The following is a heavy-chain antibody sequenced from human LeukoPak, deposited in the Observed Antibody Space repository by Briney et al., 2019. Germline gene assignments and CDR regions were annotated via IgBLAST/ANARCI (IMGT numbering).Heavy chain of an antibody. J-gene: IGHJ4*02. D-gene: IGHD2-15*01. V-gene: IGHV3-7*01. CDR1: GFTFRNYW. Sequence: GGSLRLSCAASGFTFRNYWMGWVRQAPGKGLEWVANTKPDGTAEYYADSVRGRFTTSRDDANNFLYLQMNSLKGEDTAVYYCARDGGLHTNFDYWGQGTLVTVSS. CDR2: TKPDGTAE. CDR3: ARDGGLHTNFDY.